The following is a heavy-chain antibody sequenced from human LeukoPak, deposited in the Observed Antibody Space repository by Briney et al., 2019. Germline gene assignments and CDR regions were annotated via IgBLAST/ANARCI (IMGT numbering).Heavy chain of an antibody. CDR3: ATGYILAY. V-gene: IGHV1-69-2*01. D-gene: IGHD2-2*02. CDR1: GYTLTDYY. J-gene: IGHJ4*02. CDR2: VDPEDGET. Sequence: ATVKISCKVSGYTLTDYYMHWVHQAPGKGLEWMGLVDPEDGETIYAEKFQGRVTISADTSTDTAYMELSSLRSEDTVVYYCATGYILAYWGQGTLVTVSS.